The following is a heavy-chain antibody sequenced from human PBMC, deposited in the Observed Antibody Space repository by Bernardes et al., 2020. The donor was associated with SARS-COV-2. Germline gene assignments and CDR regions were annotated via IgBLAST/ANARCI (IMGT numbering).Heavy chain of an antibody. CDR2: IYYSWST. V-gene: IGHV4-39*01. CDR1: GDSIIYSSYY. D-gene: IGHD3-22*01. Sequence: LSLTCTVSGDSIIYSSYYWGWIRQPPGKGLEWIGSIYYSWSTYDNPSLKSRVSMSVDTSENQFSLKLRSVTAEDTAVYYCARTESSGYRLKFNSLDFWGQGTLLIVSS. J-gene: IGHJ4*02. CDR3: ARTESSGYRLKFNSLDF.